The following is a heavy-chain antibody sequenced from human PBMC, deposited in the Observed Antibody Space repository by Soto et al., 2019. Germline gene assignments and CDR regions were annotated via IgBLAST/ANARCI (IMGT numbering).Heavy chain of an antibody. J-gene: IGHJ4*02. CDR3: TSSYSTSSSPDY. CDR1: RGSMRNYY. V-gene: IGHV4-59*01. CDR2: VYHSGST. D-gene: IGHD6-6*01. Sequence: SVTLSLPCSVSRGSMRNYYWNWIRHPPGRALEWIGYVYHSGSTNYNPSLKSRVSMSVDVSRNHFSLTLHSVTAADTAVYFCTSSYSTSSSPDYWGQGTLVTVSS.